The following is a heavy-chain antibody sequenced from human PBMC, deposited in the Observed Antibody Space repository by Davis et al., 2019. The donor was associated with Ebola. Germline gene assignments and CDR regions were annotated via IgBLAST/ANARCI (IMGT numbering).Heavy chain of an antibody. D-gene: IGHD1/OR15-1a*01. V-gene: IGHV1-69*06. CDR2: IIPIFGTA. CDR1: GGTFSSYA. J-gene: IGHJ6*02. Sequence: SVKVSCKASGGTFSSYAISWVRQAPGQGLEWMGGIIPIFGTANYAQKFQGRVTITADKSTSTAYMELSSLRSEDTAVYYCARARGGSSQTTHYYYYGMDVWGQGTTVTVSS. CDR3: ARARGGSSQTTHYYYYGMDV.